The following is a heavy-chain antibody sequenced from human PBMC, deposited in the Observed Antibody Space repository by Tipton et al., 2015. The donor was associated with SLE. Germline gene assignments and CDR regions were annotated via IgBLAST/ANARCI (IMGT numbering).Heavy chain of an antibody. CDR2: IRYDGSNK. J-gene: IGHJ4*02. Sequence: QLVQSGGGVVQPGGSLRLSCAASGFTFNNYGMNWVRQAPGKGLEWVAFIRYDGSNKYYADSVKGRFTISRDNSKNTLYLQMTSLRAEDTALYYCAKASEGVGIANWGCFDYWGQGTLVTVSS. CDR3: AKASEGVGIANWGCFDY. D-gene: IGHD7-27*01. CDR1: GFTFNNYG. V-gene: IGHV3-30*02.